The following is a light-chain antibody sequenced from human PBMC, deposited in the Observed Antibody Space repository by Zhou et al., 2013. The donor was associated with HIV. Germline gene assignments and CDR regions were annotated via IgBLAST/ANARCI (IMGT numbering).Light chain of an antibody. Sequence: EIVMTQSPATLSVSQGERATLSCRASQSISSNLAWYQQEPGQVPRLLIYGASTRATDIPARFSGSGSGTDFTLTISSLQSEDFAVYYCQQYNNWPITFGQGTRLEIK. J-gene: IGKJ5*01. V-gene: IGKV3-15*01. CDR2: GAS. CDR1: QSISSN. CDR3: QQYNNWPIT.